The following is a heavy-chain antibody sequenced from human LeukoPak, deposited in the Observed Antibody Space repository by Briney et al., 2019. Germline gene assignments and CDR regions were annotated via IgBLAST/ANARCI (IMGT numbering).Heavy chain of an antibody. CDR1: GFTFSSYG. CDR2: IRYDGGNK. V-gene: IGHV3-30*02. Sequence: GGSLRLSCAASGFTFSSYGMHWVRQAPGKGLEWVAFIRYDGGNKYYADSVKGRFTISRDNSKNTLYLQMNSLRAEDTAVYYCAKSEPLWFGEFARWFDPWGQGTLVTVSS. CDR3: AKSEPLWFGEFARWFDP. J-gene: IGHJ5*02. D-gene: IGHD3-10*01.